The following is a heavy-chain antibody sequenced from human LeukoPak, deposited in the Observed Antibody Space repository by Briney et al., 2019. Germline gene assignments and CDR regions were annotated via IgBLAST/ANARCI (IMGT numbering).Heavy chain of an antibody. D-gene: IGHD2-2*01. CDR1: GFTFSSYA. CDR3: SVVPAAKSLNWFDP. J-gene: IGHJ5*02. V-gene: IGHV3-30-3*01. CDR2: ISYDGSNK. Sequence: GGSLRLSCAASGFTFSSYAMHWVRQAPGKGLEWVAVISYDGSNKYYADSVKGRFTISRDNSKNTLYLQMNSLRAEDTAVYYCSVVPAAKSLNWFDPWGQGTLVTVSS.